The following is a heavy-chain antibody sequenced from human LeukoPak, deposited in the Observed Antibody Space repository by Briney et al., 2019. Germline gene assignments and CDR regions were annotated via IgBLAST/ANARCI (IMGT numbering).Heavy chain of an antibody. CDR2: ISYDGSNK. CDR1: GFTFSSYA. V-gene: IGHV3-30-3*01. Sequence: GGSLRLSCAASGFTFSSYAMHWVRQAPGKGLEWVAVISYDGSNKYYADSVKGRFTISRDNSKNTLYLQMNSLRAEDTAVYYCARTIAARGSGVVYYYYGMDVWGQGTTVTVSS. D-gene: IGHD6-6*01. CDR3: ARTIAARGSGVVYYYYGMDV. J-gene: IGHJ6*02.